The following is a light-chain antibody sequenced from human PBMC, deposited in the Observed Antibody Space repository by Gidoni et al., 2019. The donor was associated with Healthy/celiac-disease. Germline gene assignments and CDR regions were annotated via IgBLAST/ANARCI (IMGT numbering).Light chain of an antibody. CDR2: KAS. Sequence: IQMTQSPSTLSASVGDRVTITCRASQSISSWLAWYQQQPEKAPQLLISKASSLESGVASRFSGSGSGTEFTLTISSLQPDDFATYYCQQYNSYSRTFGQGTKLEIK. J-gene: IGKJ2*01. V-gene: IGKV1-5*03. CDR1: QSISSW. CDR3: QQYNSYSRT.